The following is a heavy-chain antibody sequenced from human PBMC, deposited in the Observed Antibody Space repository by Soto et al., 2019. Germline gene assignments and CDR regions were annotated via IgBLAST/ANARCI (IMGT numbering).Heavy chain of an antibody. CDR1: GFSFSSNW. Sequence: EVQLVESGGGMVQPGWSLRLSCAASGFSFSSNWMNWVRQAPGKGLEWVANINGDGSQEYFVDSVKGRFTISRDNSKNSLYLHMNSLRVEDPAVYYCLSGGASSSWGKGTMVTVSS. J-gene: IGHJ3*01. V-gene: IGHV3-7*01. D-gene: IGHD6-6*01. CDR2: INGDGSQE. CDR3: LSGGASSS.